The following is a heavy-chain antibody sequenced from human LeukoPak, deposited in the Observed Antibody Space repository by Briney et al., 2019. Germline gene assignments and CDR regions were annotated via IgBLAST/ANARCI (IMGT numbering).Heavy chain of an antibody. Sequence: SETLSPTCTVSGGSISSYYWSWIRQPPGKGQESIGYIYYTGSTNYNPSLKSRVTISVDTSKNQFSLELSSVTAADTAVYYCARVGFGNTPHPIDYWGQGTLVTVS. CDR1: GGSISSYY. D-gene: IGHD4-23*01. J-gene: IGHJ4*02. V-gene: IGHV4-59*01. CDR2: IYYTGST. CDR3: ARVGFGNTPHPIDY.